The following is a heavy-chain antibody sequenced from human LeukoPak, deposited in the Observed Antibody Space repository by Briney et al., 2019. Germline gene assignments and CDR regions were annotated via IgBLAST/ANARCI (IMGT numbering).Heavy chain of an antibody. V-gene: IGHV3-48*02. CDR1: GFTFSSYG. D-gene: IGHD3-10*01. Sequence: PGRSLRLSCVASGFTFSSYGMSWVPPSLGKGLERVSYISSTSSTIYYAHSVQGRFTISRDNARNSLYLQMNSLRDEDTAVYYCARPTSGFYKSWGQGTLVTVSS. CDR3: ARPTSGFYKS. CDR2: ISSTSSTI. J-gene: IGHJ5*02.